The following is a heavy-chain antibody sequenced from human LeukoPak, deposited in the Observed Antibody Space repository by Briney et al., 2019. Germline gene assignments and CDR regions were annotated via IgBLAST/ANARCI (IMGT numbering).Heavy chain of an antibody. CDR2: IYTSGST. J-gene: IGHJ4*02. CDR1: GGSISSGSYY. D-gene: IGHD6-13*01. Sequence: PSETLSLTCTVSGGSISSGSYYWSWIRQPAGKGLGWIGRIYTSGSTNYNPSLKSRVTISVDTSKNQFSLKLSSVTAADTAVYYCARGSAEFDYWGQGTLVTASS. CDR3: ARGSAEFDY. V-gene: IGHV4-61*02.